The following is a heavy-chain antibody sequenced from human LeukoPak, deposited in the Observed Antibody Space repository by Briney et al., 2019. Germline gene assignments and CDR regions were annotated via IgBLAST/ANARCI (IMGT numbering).Heavy chain of an antibody. J-gene: IGHJ5*02. CDR1: GGSISSYY. CDR2: IHISGTT. CDR3: ARLIVGATMWFDP. Sequence: SETLSLTCTISGGSISSYYWSWVRQPAGKGLEWIGRIHISGTTYYNPSLKSRVTISVDTSKNQFSLKLSSVTAADTAVYYCARLIVGATMWFDPWGQGTLVTVSS. V-gene: IGHV4-4*07. D-gene: IGHD1-26*01.